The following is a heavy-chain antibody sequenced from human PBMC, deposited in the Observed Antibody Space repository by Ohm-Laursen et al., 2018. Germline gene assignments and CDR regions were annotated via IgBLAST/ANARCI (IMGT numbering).Heavy chain of an antibody. Sequence: GTLSLTCTVSGASISNYYWSWIRQPAGKGLEWIGRVYPSGTTYYNPSLKSRLTMSVDTSKNQFSMKLNSVTAADTAVHYCARAGKGYGDRRYFDYWGQGTLVTVSS. CDR2: VYPSGTT. CDR1: GASISNYY. D-gene: IGHD4-17*01. CDR3: ARAGKGYGDRRYFDY. V-gene: IGHV4-4*07. J-gene: IGHJ4*02.